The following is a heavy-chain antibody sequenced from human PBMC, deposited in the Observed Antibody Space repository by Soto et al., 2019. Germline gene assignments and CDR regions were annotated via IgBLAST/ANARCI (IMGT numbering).Heavy chain of an antibody. D-gene: IGHD1-26*01. V-gene: IGHV4-31*03. CDR2: IYYSGST. Sequence: QVQLQESGPGLVKPSQTLSLTCTVSGGSISSGGYYWSWIRQHPGKGLEWIGYIYYSGSTYYNPSLKSRVTISVDTSKNPFSLKLSSVTAADTAVYYCAREGRGATDPYFDYWGQGTLVTVSS. CDR1: GGSISSGGYY. J-gene: IGHJ4*02. CDR3: AREGRGATDPYFDY.